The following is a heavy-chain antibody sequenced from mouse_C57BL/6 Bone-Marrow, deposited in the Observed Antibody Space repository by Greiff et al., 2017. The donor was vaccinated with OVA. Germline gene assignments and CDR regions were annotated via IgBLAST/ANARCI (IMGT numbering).Heavy chain of an antibody. CDR3: ARSFYYGYLLYAMDY. V-gene: IGHV1-39*01. CDR2: INPNYGTT. D-gene: IGHD2-2*01. Sequence: VQLQQSGPELVKPGASVKISCKASGYSFTDYNMNWVKQSNGKSLEWIGVINPNYGTTSYNQKFKGKATLTVDQSSSTAYMQLNSLTSEDSAVDYCARSFYYGYLLYAMDYWGQGTSVTVSS. J-gene: IGHJ4*01. CDR1: GYSFTDYN.